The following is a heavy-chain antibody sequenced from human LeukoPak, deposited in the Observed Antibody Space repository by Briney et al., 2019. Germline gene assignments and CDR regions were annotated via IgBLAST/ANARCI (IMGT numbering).Heavy chain of an antibody. CDR1: GSRFTSYW. CDR2: IYPGDSDT. CDR3: ARSPLWFGEPDAFDI. Sequence: GASLKISCKGSGSRFTSYWIGWVRQMPGKGLEWMGIIYPGDSDTSYSPAFQGQVTISADKSISTAYLQWSSLKASDTAMYYCARSPLWFGEPDAFDIWGQGTMVTVSS. D-gene: IGHD3-10*01. V-gene: IGHV5-51*01. J-gene: IGHJ3*02.